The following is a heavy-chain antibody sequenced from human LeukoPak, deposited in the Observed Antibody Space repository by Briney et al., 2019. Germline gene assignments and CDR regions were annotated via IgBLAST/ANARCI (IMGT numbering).Heavy chain of an antibody. J-gene: IGHJ4*02. D-gene: IGHD3-22*01. Sequence: PGGSLRLSCAASAFTFSSYWMHCVRHAPGKGLVWVSRINTDGSSTSYADSVTDRFIISRDNAKNTLYLQMNSLRAEDTAVYYCARVSYYYYSSGYYIYWGQGTLVTVSS. CDR1: AFTFSSYW. V-gene: IGHV3-74*01. CDR3: ARVSYYYYSSGYYIY. CDR2: INTDGSST.